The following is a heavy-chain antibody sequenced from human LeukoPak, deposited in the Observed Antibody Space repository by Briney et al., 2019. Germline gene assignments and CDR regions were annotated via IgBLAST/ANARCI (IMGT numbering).Heavy chain of an antibody. CDR2: IDWDDDK. V-gene: IGHV2-70*11. D-gene: IGHD4-23*01. J-gene: IGHJ4*02. CDR3: ARIGDGGSSGVKSDY. CDR1: GFSLSTSGMC. Sequence: ESGPALVKPTQTLTLTCTFSGFSLSTSGMCVSWIRQPPGKALEWLARIDWDDDKYYSTSLKTRLTISKDTSKNQVVLTMTNMDPVDTATYYCARIGDGGSSGVKSDYWGQGTLVTVSS.